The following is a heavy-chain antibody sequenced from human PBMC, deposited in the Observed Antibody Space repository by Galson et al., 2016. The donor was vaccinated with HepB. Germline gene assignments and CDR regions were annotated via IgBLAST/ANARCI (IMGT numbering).Heavy chain of an antibody. J-gene: IGHJ4*02. D-gene: IGHD2-15*01. CDR3: ARWGEYCSGGNCYGIDS. V-gene: IGHV1-18*01. Sequence: SVKVSCKASGYSFNSYSLTWVRQAPGQGLEWMGWISPYTGTANYAQRFQGRVHMTTDTSTTTTYMELRSLRSDDAAVYYCARWGEYCSGGNCYGIDSWGQGTLVTVSS. CDR1: GYSFNSYS. CDR2: ISPYTGTA.